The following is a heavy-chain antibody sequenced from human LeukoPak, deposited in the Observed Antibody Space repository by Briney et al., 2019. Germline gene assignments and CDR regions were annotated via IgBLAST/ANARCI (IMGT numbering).Heavy chain of an antibody. Sequence: GRSLRLSCAASGFTFSSYAMHWVRQAPGKGLEWVAVISYDGSNKYYADSVKGRFTISRDNSKNTLYLQMNSLRAEDTAVYYCARESGGYGMDVWGQGTTVTVSS. J-gene: IGHJ6*02. D-gene: IGHD1-26*01. CDR2: ISYDGSNK. V-gene: IGHV3-30*04. CDR1: GFTFSSYA. CDR3: ARESGGYGMDV.